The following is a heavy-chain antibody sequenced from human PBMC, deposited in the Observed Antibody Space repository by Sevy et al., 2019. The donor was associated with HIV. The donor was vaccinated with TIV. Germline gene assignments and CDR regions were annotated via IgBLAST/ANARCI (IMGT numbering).Heavy chain of an antibody. D-gene: IGHD2-8*01. CDR1: GFTFSKYS. Sequence: GGSLRLSCAASGFTFSKYSMSWIRQTLGKGLEWVSIFSFGCGKINYADSVKGRFTISRDDSRNTFYLQMNSLRAEDTAIYYCAREGCTKPHDYWGQGTVVTVSS. J-gene: IGHJ4*02. CDR3: AREGCTKPHDY. V-gene: IGHV3-23*01. CDR2: FSFGCGKI.